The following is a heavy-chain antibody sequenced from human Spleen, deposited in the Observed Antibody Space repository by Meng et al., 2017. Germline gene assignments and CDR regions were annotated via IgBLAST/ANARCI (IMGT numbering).Heavy chain of an antibody. D-gene: IGHD5-24*01. CDR3: ARESRWLKY. CDR1: GFTFSSYW. J-gene: IGHJ4*02. CDR2: INSDGSST. Sequence: GETLKISCAASGFTFSSYWMHRVRQAPGKGLVWVSRINSDGSSTTYADSVKGRFTISRDNAKNTLYLQMNSLRAEDTAVYYCARESRWLKYWGQGTLVTVSS. V-gene: IGHV3-74*01.